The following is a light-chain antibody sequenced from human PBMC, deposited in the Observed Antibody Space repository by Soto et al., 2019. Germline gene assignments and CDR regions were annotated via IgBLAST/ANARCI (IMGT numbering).Light chain of an antibody. Sequence: AIRMTQSPSSFSAPTGDRVTITCRASQGISSHLAWYQVKPGKAPRLLIYTASYLESGVPSRFSGRGSGTDYTITISSLQSEVFAVYYWQQYFSYPLTFGGGTKVEIK. CDR1: QGISSH. J-gene: IGKJ4*01. V-gene: IGKV1-8*01. CDR3: QQYFSYPLT. CDR2: TAS.